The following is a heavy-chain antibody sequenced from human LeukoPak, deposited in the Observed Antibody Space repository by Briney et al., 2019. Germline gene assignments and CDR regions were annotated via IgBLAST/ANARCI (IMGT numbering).Heavy chain of an antibody. CDR2: IWYDGSNK. D-gene: IGHD3-22*01. CDR3: AKDSSGYSYYFDY. CDR1: GFTFSSYG. V-gene: IGHV3-33*06. Sequence: GGSLRLSCAASGFTFSSYGMHWVRQAPGKGLVWVADIWYDGSNKYYADSVKGRFTISRDNSKNTLYLQMNSLRAEDTAVYYCAKDSSGYSYYFDYWGQGTLVTVSS. J-gene: IGHJ4*02.